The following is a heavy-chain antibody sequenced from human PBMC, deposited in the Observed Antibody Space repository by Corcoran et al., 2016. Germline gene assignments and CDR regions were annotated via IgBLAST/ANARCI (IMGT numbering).Heavy chain of an antibody. D-gene: IGHD2-2*01. Sequence: QVQLVESGGGVVQPGGSLRLSCAASGFTFSSYGMHWIRQAPGKGLEWVAVISYDGSNKYYADSVKGRFTISRANSKNKLYLQMNSLRAEDTAVYYCAKGASSTSLDYWGQGTLVTVSS. CDR2: ISYDGSNK. J-gene: IGHJ4*02. CDR1: GFTFSSYG. V-gene: IGHV3-30*18. CDR3: AKGASSTSLDY.